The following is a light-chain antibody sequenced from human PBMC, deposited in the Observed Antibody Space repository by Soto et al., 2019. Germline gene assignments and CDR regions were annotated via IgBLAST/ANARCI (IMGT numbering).Light chain of an antibody. J-gene: IGKJ2*01. CDR2: GAS. CDR1: QSVSSSY. V-gene: IGKV3-20*01. CDR3: KYYGSSPPYT. Sequence: EIVLTQSPGTLSLSPGERATLSCRASQSVSSSYLAWYQQKPGQAPRLLIYGASSRATGIPDRFSGSGSGSDCTLTITRLKPEDFAVYDCKYYGSSPPYTFGQGTQLEIK.